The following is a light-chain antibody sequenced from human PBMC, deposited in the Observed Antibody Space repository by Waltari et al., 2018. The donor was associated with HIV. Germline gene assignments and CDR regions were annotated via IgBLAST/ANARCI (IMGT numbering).Light chain of an antibody. V-gene: IGKV1-5*03. Sequence: DIPMTQSPSTLSASVGDRVTITCRASQSIGSWLAWYQQKPGKAPKVLIYKASTLQSGVPSGFSGSGSGTEFTLTISSLQPDDFATYYCQHYNNYPWTFGQGTKVEIK. CDR2: KAS. CDR1: QSIGSW. CDR3: QHYNNYPWT. J-gene: IGKJ1*01.